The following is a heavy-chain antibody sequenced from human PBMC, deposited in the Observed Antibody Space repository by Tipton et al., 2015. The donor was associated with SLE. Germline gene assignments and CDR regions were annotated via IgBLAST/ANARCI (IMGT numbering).Heavy chain of an antibody. V-gene: IGHV4-39*01. D-gene: IGHD2-15*01. Sequence: TYYNPSLKSRVTISVDTSKNQFSLKLSSVTAADTAMYNCARPRYCSGGSCYYFNYWGQRTLVTVSS. J-gene: IGHJ4*02. CDR2: T. CDR3: ARPRYCSGGSCYYFNY.